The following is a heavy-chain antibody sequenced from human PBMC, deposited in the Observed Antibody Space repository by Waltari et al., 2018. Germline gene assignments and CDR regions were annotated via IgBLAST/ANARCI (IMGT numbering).Heavy chain of an antibody. CDR1: GSPFINLW. J-gene: IGHJ4*02. Sequence: EVQLVEPGGGLVKHGGSLSLSCAASGSPFINLWMTWVRQAPGKGLEWVGRIKSKAAGGTIEYAAPVEGRFTISRDDSKNTMYMQMNNLKTEDTAMYYCATVVKTPSGYDYWGQGTLVTVSS. V-gene: IGHV3-15*01. CDR3: ATVVKTPSGYDY. D-gene: IGHD3-9*01. CDR2: IKSKAAGGTI.